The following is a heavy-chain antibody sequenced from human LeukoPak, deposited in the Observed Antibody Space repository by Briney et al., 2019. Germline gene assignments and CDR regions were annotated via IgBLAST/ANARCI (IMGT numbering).Heavy chain of an antibody. V-gene: IGHV1-69*13. CDR3: ARGELLWFGELSSFDY. CDR1: GGTFSSYA. CDR2: IIPIFGTA. Sequence: ASVKVSCKASGGTFSSYAISWVRQAPGQGLEWMGGIIPIFGTANYAQKFQGRVTITADESTSTAYMELSSLRSEDTAVYYCARGELLWFGELSSFDYWGQGTLVTVSS. J-gene: IGHJ4*02. D-gene: IGHD3-10*01.